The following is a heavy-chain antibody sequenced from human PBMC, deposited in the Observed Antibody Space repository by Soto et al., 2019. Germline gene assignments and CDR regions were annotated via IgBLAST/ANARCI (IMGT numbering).Heavy chain of an antibody. D-gene: IGHD2-15*01. V-gene: IGHV1-46*01. CDR2: INPSGGST. CDR3: ARVVVDAFDI. J-gene: IGHJ3*02. Sequence: ASVKVSCKASGYTFTSYYMHWVRQAPGQGLEWMGIINPSGGSTSYAQKFQGRVTMTRDTSTSTVYMELRSLRSEDKAVYYCARVVVDAFDIWGQGTMVTVSS. CDR1: GYTFTSYY.